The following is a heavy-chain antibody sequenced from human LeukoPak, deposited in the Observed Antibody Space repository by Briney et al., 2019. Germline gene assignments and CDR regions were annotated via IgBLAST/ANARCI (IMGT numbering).Heavy chain of an antibody. CDR2: INLDGSQK. CDR1: GFTFNNYC. V-gene: IGHV3-7*01. CDR3: ARKRPNYFDY. J-gene: IGHJ4*02. Sequence: GGSVRLSCAASGFTFNNYCMAWVRQAPGKGPEWVANINLDGSQKYYVDSVKGRFTISRDNAENSLYLQMNSLRAEDTALYYCARKRPNYFDYWGQGTLVTVSS.